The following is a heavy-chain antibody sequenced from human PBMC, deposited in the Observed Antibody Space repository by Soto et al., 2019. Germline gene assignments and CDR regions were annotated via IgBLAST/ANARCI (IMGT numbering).Heavy chain of an antibody. CDR2: IWYDGTNE. J-gene: IGHJ4*02. V-gene: IGHV3-33*06. CDR3: PKDLGREHCGVDCPPDY. CDR1: GFIFSYYG. Sequence: GGSLRLSCVASGFIFSYYGMHWVRQAPGKGLEWVAVIWYDGTNEYYADSVKGRFFISRDNSKNTVSLQMNSLRVEDTAVYYWPKDLGREHCGVDCPPDYWGQGPRVTVSS. D-gene: IGHD2-21*02.